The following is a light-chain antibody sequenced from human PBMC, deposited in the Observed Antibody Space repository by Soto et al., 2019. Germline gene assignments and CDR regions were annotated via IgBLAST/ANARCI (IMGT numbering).Light chain of an antibody. V-gene: IGKV3D-20*02. CDR3: QQRSNWPPWT. CDR1: QSVSSSY. Sequence: EIVLTQSPGTLSLSPGERATLSCRASQSVSSSYLAWYQQKPGQAPRLLIYDASNRATGIPARFSGSRSGTDFTLTIISLEPEDFAVYYCQQRSNWPPWTFGQGTKVDIK. CDR2: DAS. J-gene: IGKJ1*01.